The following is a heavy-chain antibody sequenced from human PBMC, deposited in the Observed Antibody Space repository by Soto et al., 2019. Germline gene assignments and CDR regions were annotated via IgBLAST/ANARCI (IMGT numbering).Heavy chain of an antibody. J-gene: IGHJ3*02. CDR2: ISGYNGNT. D-gene: IGHD2-15*01. CDR3: ASVRGFCSGGSCYSRVDAFDI. CDR1: GYTFTSYG. V-gene: IGHV1-18*01. Sequence: ASVKVSCKTSGYTFTSYGISWVRQAPGQGLEWMGWISGYNGNTNYAQKLQGRVSMTTDTSTSTSYMELRNLRSDDTAVYYCASVRGFCSGGSCYSRVDAFDIWGQGTMVTVSS.